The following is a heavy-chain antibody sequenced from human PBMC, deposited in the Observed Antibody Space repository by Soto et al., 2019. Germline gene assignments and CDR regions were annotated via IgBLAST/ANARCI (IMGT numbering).Heavy chain of an antibody. CDR3: AREVTTVTTYYYYYGMDV. CDR1: GYTFSSYG. CDR2: ISGYNGNT. Sequence: QVPLVQSGAEVKKPGASVKVSCKASGYTFSSYGISWVRQAPGQGLEWMGWISGYNGNTNYAQNLQGRVTMTTDTSTRTAYMELRSLRSDDTAVYYCAREVTTVTTYYYYYGMDVWGQGTTVTVSS. D-gene: IGHD4-17*01. J-gene: IGHJ6*02. V-gene: IGHV1-18*01.